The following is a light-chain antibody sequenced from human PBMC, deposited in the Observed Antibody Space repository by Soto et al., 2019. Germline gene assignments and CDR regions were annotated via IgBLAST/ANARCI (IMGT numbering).Light chain of an antibody. CDR3: SSYSISSTLGV. CDR1: SSDVGSYNY. Sequence: QSVLTQPASVSGSPGQSITISCTGTSSDVGSYNYVSWYQQHPGKAPKLMIYDVSNRPSGVSNRFSGSKSGNTASLTISGLQAEDEADYYCSSYSISSTLGVFGGGTKL. J-gene: IGLJ2*01. CDR2: DVS. V-gene: IGLV2-14*01.